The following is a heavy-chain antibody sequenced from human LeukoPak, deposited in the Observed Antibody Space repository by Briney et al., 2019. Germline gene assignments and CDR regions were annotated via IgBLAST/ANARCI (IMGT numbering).Heavy chain of an antibody. J-gene: IGHJ4*02. V-gene: IGHV3-23*03. CDR3: TRGGGGSFPHY. CDR2: IYSGGST. Sequence: PGGSLRLSCAGSGFIFTSYALTWVRQAPGKGLEWVSDIYSGGSTYYADSVKGRFTISRDNSKNTLYLQMNSLRAEDTAVYYCTRGGGGSFPHYWGQGTLVTVSS. D-gene: IGHD2-21*01. CDR1: GFIFTSYA.